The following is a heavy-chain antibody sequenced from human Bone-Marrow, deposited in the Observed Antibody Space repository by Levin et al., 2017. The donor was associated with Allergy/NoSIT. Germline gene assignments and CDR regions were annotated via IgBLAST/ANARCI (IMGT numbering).Heavy chain of an antibody. D-gene: IGHD3-16*01. CDR1: GFTFDDYA. Sequence: GGSLRLSCAASGFTFDDYAMHWVRQAPGKGLEWVSRISWNSGNIGYADSVKGRFTISRDNAKNSLYLQMNSLRGEDTALYYCARDIGPGGGASMDVWGQGTTVTVSS. CDR3: ARDIGPGGGASMDV. CDR2: ISWNSGNI. V-gene: IGHV3-9*01. J-gene: IGHJ6*02.